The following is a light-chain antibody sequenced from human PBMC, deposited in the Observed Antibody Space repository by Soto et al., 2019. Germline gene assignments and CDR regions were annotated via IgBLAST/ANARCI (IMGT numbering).Light chain of an antibody. V-gene: IGLV2-14*01. CDR1: GGYIGFYNY. CDR3: CSYAHGSIYL. J-gene: IGLJ1*01. CDR2: GVA. Sequence: QSHLPNPSSVRWPPGQSIAICCTGNGGYIGFYNYVSWYQQHPGKAPKLLIYGVANRPSGVSARFSGSKSGSTASLTISGLQAEEEADDYCCSYAHGSIYLFGPGTNVTXL.